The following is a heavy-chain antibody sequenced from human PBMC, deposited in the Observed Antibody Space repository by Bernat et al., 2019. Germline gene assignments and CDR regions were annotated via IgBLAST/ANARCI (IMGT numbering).Heavy chain of an antibody. J-gene: IGHJ4*02. CDR3: ASLSTPQYYYGSGSYLDY. CDR2: ISSSGSTI. D-gene: IGHD3-10*01. Sequence: VQLVESGGGLVQPGGSLRLSCAASGFTFSSYEMNWVRQAPGKGLEWVSYISSSGSTIYYADSVKGRFTISRDNVKNSLYLQMNSLRAEDTAVYYCASLSTPQYYYGSGSYLDYWGQGTLVTVSS. CDR1: GFTFSSYE. V-gene: IGHV3-48*03.